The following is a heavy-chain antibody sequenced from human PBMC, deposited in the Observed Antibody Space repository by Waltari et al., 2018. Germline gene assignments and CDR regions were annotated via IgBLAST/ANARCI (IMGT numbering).Heavy chain of an antibody. CDR2: IIPIFGTA. D-gene: IGHD3-16*01. J-gene: IGHJ3*02. CDR3: ARDQTFGGPLGAFDI. V-gene: IGHV1-69*14. CDR1: GGTFSYA. Sequence: QVQLVQSGAEVKKPGSSVKVSCKASGGTFSYAISWVRQAPGQGLEWMGGIIPIFGTANYAQKVQGRVTITADKSTSTAYMELSSLRSEDTAVYYCARDQTFGGPLGAFDIWGQGTMVTVSS.